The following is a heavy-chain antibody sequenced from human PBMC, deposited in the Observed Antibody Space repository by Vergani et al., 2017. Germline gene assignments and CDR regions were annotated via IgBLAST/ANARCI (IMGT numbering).Heavy chain of an antibody. Sequence: LEESGGGSVKPGGSLRLSCAASGFKFSDHYMSWIRQAPGKGLEWVSHISPGASTVSYTDSVTGRFTVPRDNDNNSLTLDMTTLRVEDTAVYYCAKSPVRSTTRNYYAMDVWGQGTTVTVSS. CDR2: ISPGASTV. J-gene: IGHJ6*02. CDR1: GFKFSDHY. CDR3: AKSPVRSTTRNYYAMDV. V-gene: IGHV3-11*04. D-gene: IGHD1-1*01.